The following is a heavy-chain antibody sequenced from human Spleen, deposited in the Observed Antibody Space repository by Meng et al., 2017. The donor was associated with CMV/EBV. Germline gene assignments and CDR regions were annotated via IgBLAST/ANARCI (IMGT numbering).Heavy chain of an antibody. D-gene: IGHD1-26*01. Sequence: GGSLRLSCAASGFTFSSYAMSWVRQAPGKGLEWVSVIYSGGSSTYYADSVKGRFTISRDNSKNTLYLQMNSLRADDTAVYYCAKDRAGGRSYGMDVWGQGTTVTVSS. CDR1: GFTFSSYA. CDR2: IYSGGSST. J-gene: IGHJ6*02. V-gene: IGHV3-23*03. CDR3: AKDRAGGRSYGMDV.